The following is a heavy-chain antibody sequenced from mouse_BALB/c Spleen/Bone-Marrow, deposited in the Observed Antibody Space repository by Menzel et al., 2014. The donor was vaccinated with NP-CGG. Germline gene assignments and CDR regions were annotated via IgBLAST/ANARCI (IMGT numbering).Heavy chain of an antibody. CDR2: IDPANGNT. CDR3: ARYGNYCYAMDY. D-gene: IGHD2-1*01. V-gene: IGHV14-3*02. J-gene: IGHJ4*01. Sequence: VQLKQSGAELVKPGASVKLSCTASGFNIKDTYMHWVKQRPEQGLEWIGRIDPANGNTKYDPKFQGKATITAGTSSNTAYLQPSSLTSEDTAVYYCARYGNYCYAMDYWGQGTSVTVSS. CDR1: GFNIKDTY.